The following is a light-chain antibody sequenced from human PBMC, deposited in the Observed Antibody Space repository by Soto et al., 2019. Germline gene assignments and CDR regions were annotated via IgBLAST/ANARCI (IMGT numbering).Light chain of an antibody. Sequence: DIQMTPSPSSLSASVGDRVTITCRASQSISTYLNWYQHKPGKAPKVLIYAVSSLQSGVPSRFSGSGSGTDFTLTITSLQPEDSATYYCQHSYGTPRTFGQGTKVDIK. CDR1: QSISTY. V-gene: IGKV1-39*01. CDR3: QHSYGTPRT. CDR2: AVS. J-gene: IGKJ1*01.